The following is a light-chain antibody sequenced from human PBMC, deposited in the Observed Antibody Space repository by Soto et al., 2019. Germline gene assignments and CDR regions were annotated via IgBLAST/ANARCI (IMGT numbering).Light chain of an antibody. J-gene: IGKJ1*01. V-gene: IGKV3-11*01. CDR1: QSVSSY. Sequence: DIVLTQSPSTLSASPGERATLSCRASQSVSSYLAWYQQKPGQPPRLLIYDASNRATGIPARFSGSGSGTDFTLTISSLEPEDFAVYYCQQRSNWQVTFGQGTKVDIK. CDR2: DAS. CDR3: QQRSNWQVT.